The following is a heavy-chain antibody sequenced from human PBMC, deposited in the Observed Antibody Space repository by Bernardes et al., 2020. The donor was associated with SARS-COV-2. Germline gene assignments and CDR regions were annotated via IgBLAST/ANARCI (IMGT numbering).Heavy chain of an antibody. CDR2: IYYSGST. J-gene: IGHJ6*02. Sequence: SETLSLTCTVSGGSISSYYWSWIRQPPGKGLEWIGYIYYSGSTNYNPSLKSRVTISVDTSKNQFSLKLSSVTAADTAVYYCARQGVTTLRYYYYGMDVWGQGTTVTVSS. CDR1: GGSISSYY. D-gene: IGHD4-4*01. CDR3: ARQGVTTLRYYYYGMDV. V-gene: IGHV4-59*01.